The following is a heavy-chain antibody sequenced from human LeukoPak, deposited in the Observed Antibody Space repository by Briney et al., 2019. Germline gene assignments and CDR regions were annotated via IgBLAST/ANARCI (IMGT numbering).Heavy chain of an antibody. V-gene: IGHV4-59*01. CDR3: ARDRSPTYYYDSSGSEDGGFDY. Sequence: SETLSLTCTVSGGSISSYYWSWIRQPPGKGLEWIGYIYYSGSTNYNPSLKSRVTISVDMSKNQFSLKLSSVTAADTAVYYCARDRSPTYYYDSSGSEDGGFDYWGQGTLVTVSS. CDR1: GGSISSYY. J-gene: IGHJ4*02. CDR2: IYYSGST. D-gene: IGHD3-22*01.